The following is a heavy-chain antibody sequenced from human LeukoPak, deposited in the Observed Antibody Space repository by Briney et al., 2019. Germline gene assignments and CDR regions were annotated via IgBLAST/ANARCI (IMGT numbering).Heavy chain of an antibody. J-gene: IGHJ4*02. Sequence: GGSLRLSCAASGFTFSSYAMSWVRQAPGKGLEWVSAISGSGGSTYYADSVKGRFTISRDNSKNTLYLQMNSLRAEDTAVYYCARSFYGDYVSSDFDYWGQGTLVTVSS. CDR3: ARSFYGDYVSSDFDY. CDR2: ISGSGGST. CDR1: GFTFSSYA. V-gene: IGHV3-23*01. D-gene: IGHD4-17*01.